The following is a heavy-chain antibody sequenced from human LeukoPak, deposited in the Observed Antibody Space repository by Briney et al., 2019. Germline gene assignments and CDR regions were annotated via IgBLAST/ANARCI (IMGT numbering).Heavy chain of an antibody. V-gene: IGHV3-23*01. CDR2: MSGSGDGT. D-gene: IGHD2-8*01. CDR3: AKDVTNGYYFDY. Sequence: GGSLRLSCAASGFTFSTYGMSWVRQAPGKGLEWVSGMSGSGDGTYKSDSVKGRFTISRDNSKNTLYLLMSSLRAEDTATYYCAKDVTNGYYFDYWGQGTLVTVSS. CDR1: GFTFSTYG. J-gene: IGHJ4*02.